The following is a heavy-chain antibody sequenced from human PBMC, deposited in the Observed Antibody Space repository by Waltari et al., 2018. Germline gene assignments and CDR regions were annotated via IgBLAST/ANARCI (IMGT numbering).Heavy chain of an antibody. CDR3: AREGGFTSWYALQY. CDR1: GFVFSDYS. D-gene: IGHD6-13*01. Sequence: EVQLVESGGGMNQPGESLRLSCAAAGFVFSDYSMNWVRQAPGKGLEWIAYISSSTTVNYYADSVKGRFTVSRDNAKNLLFLQTDSLRAEDTAVYYCAREGGFTSWYALQYWGQGSLVTVSS. J-gene: IGHJ1*01. CDR2: ISSSTTVN. V-gene: IGHV3-48*01.